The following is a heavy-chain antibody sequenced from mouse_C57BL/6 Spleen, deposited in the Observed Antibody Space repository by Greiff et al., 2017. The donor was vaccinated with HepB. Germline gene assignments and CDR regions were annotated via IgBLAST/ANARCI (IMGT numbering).Heavy chain of an antibody. Sequence: EVQGVESGGGLVKPGGSLKLSCAASGFTFSSYAMSWVRQTPEKRLEWVATISDGGSYTYYPDNVKGRFTISRDNAKNNLYLQMSHLKSEDTAMYYCARGGDYDAWFAYWGQGTLVTVSA. CDR2: ISDGGSYT. V-gene: IGHV5-4*01. J-gene: IGHJ3*01. CDR1: GFTFSSYA. CDR3: ARGGDYDAWFAY. D-gene: IGHD2-4*01.